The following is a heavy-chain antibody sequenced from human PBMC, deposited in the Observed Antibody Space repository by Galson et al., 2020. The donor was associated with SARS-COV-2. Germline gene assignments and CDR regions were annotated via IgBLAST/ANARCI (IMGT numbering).Heavy chain of an antibody. CDR1: GYTFTSYG. CDR3: ARDPQQLVPGGWFDP. CDR2: ISAYNGNT. V-gene: IGHV1-18*01. Sequence: ASVKVSCKASGYTFTSYGISWVRQAPGQGLEWMGWISAYNGNTNYAQKLQGRVTMTTDTSTSTAYMELRSLRSDDTAVYYCARDPQQLVPGGWFDPWGQGTLVTVSS. J-gene: IGHJ5*02. D-gene: IGHD6-13*01.